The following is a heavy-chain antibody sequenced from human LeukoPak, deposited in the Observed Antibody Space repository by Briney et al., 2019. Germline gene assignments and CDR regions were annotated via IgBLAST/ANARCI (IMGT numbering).Heavy chain of an antibody. Sequence: PGGSLRLSCAASGFTFSNYAMSWVRQAPGKGLEWVSGITARADSTYYADSVKGRVTISRDNSKNTLFLQLNSLRAEDAAVYYCAKTYMWSIDAFHIWGQGTMVTVS. CDR3: AKTYMWSIDAFHI. J-gene: IGHJ3*02. D-gene: IGHD2-8*02. CDR1: GFTFSNYA. V-gene: IGHV3-23*01. CDR2: ITARADST.